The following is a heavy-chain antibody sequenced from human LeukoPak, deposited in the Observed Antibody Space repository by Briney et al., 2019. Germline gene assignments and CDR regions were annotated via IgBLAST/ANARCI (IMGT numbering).Heavy chain of an antibody. J-gene: IGHJ4*02. Sequence: ASVKVSCKASGYTFTSYAMHWVRQAPGQGLEWMGRINPNSGGTNYAQKFQGRVTMTRDTSISTAYMELSRLRSDDTAVYYCARGNLGTTSRLRPGDYWGQGTLVTVSS. CDR1: GYTFTSYA. V-gene: IGHV1-2*06. CDR3: ARGNLGTTSRLRPGDY. D-gene: IGHD1-1*01. CDR2: INPNSGGT.